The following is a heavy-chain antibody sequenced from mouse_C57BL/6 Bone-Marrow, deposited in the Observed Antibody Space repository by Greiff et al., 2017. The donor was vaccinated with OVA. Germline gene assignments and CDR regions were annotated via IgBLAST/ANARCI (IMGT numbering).Heavy chain of an antibody. D-gene: IGHD1-1*01. CDR3: AGPYYGSSYPVAY. V-gene: IGHV3-6*01. J-gene: IGHJ3*01. CDR2: IRYDGSN. Sequence: EVKLVESGPGLVKPSQSLSLTCSVTGYSITSGYYWNWIRQFPGNKLEWMGYIRYDGSNNYNPSLKNRISITRDTSKNQFFLKLNSVTTEDTATYYCAGPYYGSSYPVAYWGQGTLVTVSA. CDR1: GYSITSGYY.